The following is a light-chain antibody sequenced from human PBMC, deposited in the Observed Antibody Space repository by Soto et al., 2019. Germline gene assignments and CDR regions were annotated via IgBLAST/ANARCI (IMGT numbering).Light chain of an antibody. V-gene: IGKV3-15*01. J-gene: IGKJ4*01. Sequence: EVVMTQSPATLSVSPVEIATLSCRAGQSVSSNLAWYQQKPGQAPRLLIYGASTRATGVPARFSGSGSGTEFTLTISSLQSEDFAVYYCQHYNNWPLTFGGGTTVDIK. CDR1: QSVSSN. CDR3: QHYNNWPLT. CDR2: GAS.